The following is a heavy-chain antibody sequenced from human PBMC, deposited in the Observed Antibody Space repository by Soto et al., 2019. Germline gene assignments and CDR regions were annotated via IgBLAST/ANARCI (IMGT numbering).Heavy chain of an antibody. J-gene: IGHJ6*02. CDR3: AREAGTVWSGYSGHVCGLDV. Sequence: EVQLVESGGGLVQPGGSLRLSCAASGFTFSDYYMDWVRQAPGKGLEWVGRTRNKANSYTTEYAASVKGRFTFSTDESKNSLLLQMNSLKTEDTAVYYCAREAGTVWSGYSGHVCGLDVWGQGTTVTVSS. D-gene: IGHD3-3*01. CDR2: TRNKANSYTT. V-gene: IGHV3-72*01. CDR1: GFTFSDYY.